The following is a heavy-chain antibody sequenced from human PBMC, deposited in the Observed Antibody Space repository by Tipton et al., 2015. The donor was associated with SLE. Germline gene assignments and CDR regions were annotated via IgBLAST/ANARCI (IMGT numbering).Heavy chain of an antibody. CDR1: GGSISSSSYY. J-gene: IGHJ4*02. CDR3: AGVGGATNLGAYFFDY. Sequence: TLSLTCTVSGGSISSSSYYWGWIRQPPGKGLGWIGSIYYIGSTYYNPSLKSRVTISVDTSKNQSSLKLSSVTAADTAVYYCAGVGGATNLGAYFFDYWGQGPLVTVSS. V-gene: IGHV4-39*01. CDR2: IYYIGST. D-gene: IGHD1-26*01.